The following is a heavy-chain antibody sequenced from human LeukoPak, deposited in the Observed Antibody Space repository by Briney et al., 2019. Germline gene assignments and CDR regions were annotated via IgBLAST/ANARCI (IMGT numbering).Heavy chain of an antibody. Sequence: SETLSLTCTVSGGSISSYYWSWIRQPAGQGLGSIGRIYTSGSTNNNPSLKSRVTMSVDTSKNQFSLKLSSVTAADTAVYYCARGPYGDFDYWGQGTLVTVSS. D-gene: IGHD4-17*01. CDR2: IYTSGST. CDR1: GGSISSYY. J-gene: IGHJ4*02. CDR3: ARGPYGDFDY. V-gene: IGHV4-4*07.